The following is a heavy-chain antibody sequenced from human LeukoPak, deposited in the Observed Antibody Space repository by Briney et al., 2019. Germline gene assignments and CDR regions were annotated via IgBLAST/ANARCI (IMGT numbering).Heavy chain of an antibody. D-gene: IGHD6-19*01. CDR1: GGSISSSSYY. Sequence: SETLSLTCIVSGGSISSSSYYWGWIRQPPGRGLEWIGSVYYSGSTYYNPSLKRRVTISLDTSKNHFSLRLTSVTAADTAVYYCARGDNSGWYYFDYWGQGTLVTVSS. V-gene: IGHV4-39*07. CDR2: VYYSGST. CDR3: ARGDNSGWYYFDY. J-gene: IGHJ4*02.